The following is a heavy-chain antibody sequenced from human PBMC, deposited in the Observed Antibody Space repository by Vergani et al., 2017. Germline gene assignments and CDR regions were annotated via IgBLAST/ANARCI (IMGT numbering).Heavy chain of an antibody. V-gene: IGHV2-26*01. CDR3: ARIGIQNGYNFNFDY. Sequence: QVTLKESGPVLVKPTETLTLTCTVSGFSLSNARMGVSWIRQPPGKALAWLAHIFSNDEKSYSTALKSRLTISKDTSKSQVVLTMTNMDPVDTATYYCARIGIQNGYNFNFDYWGQGTLVTVSS. J-gene: IGHJ4*02. D-gene: IGHD5-24*01. CDR1: GFSLSNARMG. CDR2: IFSNDEK.